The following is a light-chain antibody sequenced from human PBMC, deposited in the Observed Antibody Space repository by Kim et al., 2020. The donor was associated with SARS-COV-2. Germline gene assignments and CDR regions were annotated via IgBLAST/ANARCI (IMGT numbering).Light chain of an antibody. V-gene: IGKV3-20*01. Sequence: SPGKRATRSCRASQSVSSSYLAWYQQTPGQAPRLLIYGASNRATGIPDRFSGSGSGTDFTLTISRLEPEDFVVYYCQQYGSSPWTFGQGTKVDIK. CDR1: QSVSSSY. CDR3: QQYGSSPWT. J-gene: IGKJ1*01. CDR2: GAS.